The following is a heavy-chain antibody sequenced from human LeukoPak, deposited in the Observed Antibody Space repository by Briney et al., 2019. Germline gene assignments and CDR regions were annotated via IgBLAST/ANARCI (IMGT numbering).Heavy chain of an antibody. CDR3: ARDRLSAAGGWDLVFDY. J-gene: IGHJ4*02. V-gene: IGHV1-18*01. CDR2: NSAYNGNT. CDR1: GYTFPSYG. Sequence: ASVKVSCKASGYTFPSYGISWVRQAPGQGLEWMGWNSAYNGNTDYAQKLQGRVTMTTDTSTSTAYVELRSLISDDTAVYYCARDRLSAAGGWDLVFDYWGQGTLVTVSS. D-gene: IGHD1-26*01.